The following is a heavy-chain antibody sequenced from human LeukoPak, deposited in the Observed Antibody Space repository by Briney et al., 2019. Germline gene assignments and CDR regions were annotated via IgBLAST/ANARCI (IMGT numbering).Heavy chain of an antibody. V-gene: IGHV3-21*01. CDR2: ISSSSSYI. J-gene: IGHJ4*02. Sequence: GGSLRLSCAASGFTFSSYSMNWVRQAPGKGLEWVSSISSSSSYIYYADSVKGRFTISRDNAKNSLYLQMNSLRAEDTAVYYCARSTSGGYSYYFDSWGQGTLVTVST. CDR1: GFTFSSYS. D-gene: IGHD3-10*01. CDR3: ARSTSGGYSYYFDS.